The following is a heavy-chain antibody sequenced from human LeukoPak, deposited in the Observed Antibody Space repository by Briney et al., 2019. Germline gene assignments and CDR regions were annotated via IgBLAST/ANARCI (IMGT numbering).Heavy chain of an antibody. V-gene: IGHV4-4*07. Sequence: SETLSLTCTVSGASISSFHWTWIRQPAGKGLEWIGLIYSSGSTTYNPSLKSRVAMSVDMTKNQLSLKLSSETAADTAMYYCARKDGDYWGQGTLVTVSS. CDR3: ARKDGDY. CDR1: GASISSFH. CDR2: IYSSGST. J-gene: IGHJ4*02.